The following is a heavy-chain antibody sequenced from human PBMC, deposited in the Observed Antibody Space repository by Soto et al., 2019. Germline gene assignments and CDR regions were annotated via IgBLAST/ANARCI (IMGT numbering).Heavy chain of an antibody. CDR3: AKDGLFPSGWYYNWFDP. CDR1: GFTFSSYG. J-gene: IGHJ5*02. D-gene: IGHD6-19*01. Sequence: GGSLRLSCAASGFTFSSYGMHWVRQAPGKGLEWVAVISYDGSNKYYADSVKGRFTISRDNSKNTLYLQMNSLRAEDTAGYYCAKDGLFPSGWYYNWFDPWGQGTLVTVSS. V-gene: IGHV3-30*18. CDR2: ISYDGSNK.